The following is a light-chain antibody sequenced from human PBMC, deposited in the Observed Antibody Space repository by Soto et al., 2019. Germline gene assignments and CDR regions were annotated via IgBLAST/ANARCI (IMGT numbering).Light chain of an antibody. J-gene: IGLJ2*01. CDR1: SSDVDIYKY. V-gene: IGLV2-14*01. CDR2: DVT. CDR3: SSYSNTVV. Sequence: QSALTQPASVSGSPGQSITISCTGTSSDVDIYKYVSWYQQHPGKAPKLMIYDVTNRPSGVSKRFSGSKSGNTASLTISGLQAEDEADYYCSSYSNTVVFGGGTKVTVL.